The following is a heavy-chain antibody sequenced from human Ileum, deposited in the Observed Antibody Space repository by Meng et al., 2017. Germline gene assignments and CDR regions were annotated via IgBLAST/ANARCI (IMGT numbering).Heavy chain of an antibody. V-gene: IGHV3-74*01. D-gene: IGHD1-26*01. CDR3: ARGSDYSGSYVDY. CDR1: GFTFSNYW. J-gene: IGHJ4*02. Sequence: EVQLVESGGGVVQPGGSLRRSCAASGFTFSNYWMHWVRQAPGKGLVWVSRLKSDGSYTNYADSVKGRFTISRDNAKNTLYLQMNSLRAEDTAVYYCARGSDYSGSYVDYWGQGALVTVSS. CDR2: LKSDGSYT.